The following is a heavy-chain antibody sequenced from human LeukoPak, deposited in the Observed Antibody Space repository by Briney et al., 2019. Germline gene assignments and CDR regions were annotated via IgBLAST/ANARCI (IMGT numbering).Heavy chain of an antibody. D-gene: IGHD5-18*01. CDR3: ARVGGYSYGNYYFNY. J-gene: IGHJ4*02. CDR2: ISHSGST. CDR1: GYSISSGYY. Sequence: SETLSLTCAVSGYSISSGYYWGWIRQPPGKGLDWIGSISHSGSTYYNPSLRSRVTISIDTSKNQFSLRLNSVTATDTAVYYCARVGGYSYGNYYFNYWGQGTLVTVSS. V-gene: IGHV4-38-2*01.